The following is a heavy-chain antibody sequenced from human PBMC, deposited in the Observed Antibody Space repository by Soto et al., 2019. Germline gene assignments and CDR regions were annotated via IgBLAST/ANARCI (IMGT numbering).Heavy chain of an antibody. V-gene: IGHV4-59*01. D-gene: IGHD6-13*01. CDR1: GGSISSYY. CDR2: IYYSGST. J-gene: IGHJ4*02. CDR3: GGSSWYLPFDY. Sequence: PSETLSLTCTVSGGSISSYYWSWIRQPPGKGLEWIGYIYYSGSTNYNPSLKSRATISVDTSKNQFSLKLSSVTAADTAVYYCGGSSWYLPFDYWGQGNLVTVSS.